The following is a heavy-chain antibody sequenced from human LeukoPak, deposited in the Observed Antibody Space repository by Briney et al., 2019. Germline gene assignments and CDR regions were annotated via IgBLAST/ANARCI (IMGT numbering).Heavy chain of an antibody. CDR3: AKRYCSGGTCYPLDY. J-gene: IGHJ4*02. CDR1: GFTFSRYG. D-gene: IGHD2-15*01. CDR2: ISGSGGST. Sequence: GGSLRLSCAASGFTFSRYGMHWVRQAPGKGLEWVSAISGSGGSTYYADPVTGRSTISRDNSKTTLFMQMNSLRAEDTAVYYCAKRYCSGGTCYPLDYWGQGTLVTVSS. V-gene: IGHV3-23*01.